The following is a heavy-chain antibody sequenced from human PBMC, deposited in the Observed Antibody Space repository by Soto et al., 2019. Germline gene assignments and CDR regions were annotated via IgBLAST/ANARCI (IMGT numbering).Heavy chain of an antibody. CDR2: SDADGSGA. D-gene: IGHD2-21*02. J-gene: IGHJ3*02. CDR1: GFTFSSYW. V-gene: IGHV3-74*01. CDR3: ARERLQWTYDAFDI. Sequence: GGSLRLSCAASGFTFSSYWMHWVRQAPGKRLLWVSRSDADGSGAYYADSVKGRFTVSRDNAKNTLYLQMNSLRVEDTAVYYCARERLQWTYDAFDIWGQGAMVTVSS.